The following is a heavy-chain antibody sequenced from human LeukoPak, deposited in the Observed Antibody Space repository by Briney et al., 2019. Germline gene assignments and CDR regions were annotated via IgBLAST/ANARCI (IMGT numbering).Heavy chain of an antibody. D-gene: IGHD1-26*01. V-gene: IGHV1-2*02. CDR3: GRGVRLVDVSGSYES. CDR2: INPNSGGT. J-gene: IGHJ4*02. CDR1: GYTFTGYY. Sequence: ASVKVSCKASGYTFTGYYMHWVRQAPGHGLEWMGWINPNSGGTNYAQKFQGRVTMTRDTSISTAYMELSRLRSDDTAVYYCGRGVRLVDVSGSYESWGQGTLVTVSS.